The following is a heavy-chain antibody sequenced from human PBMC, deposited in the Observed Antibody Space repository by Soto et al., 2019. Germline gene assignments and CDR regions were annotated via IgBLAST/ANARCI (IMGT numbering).Heavy chain of an antibody. CDR1: GFIFSDTS. V-gene: IGHV3-30-3*01. J-gene: IGHJ6*02. D-gene: IGHD2-15*01. CDR2: IQHDGNKI. CDR3: AREVVAATPRMGYYYYGMDV. Sequence: GGSLRLSCAASGFIFSDTSMHWVRQAPGKGLEWVAVIQHDGNKIHYADSVKGRFTISRDNSKNTLYLQMNGLTAEDTAVYYCAREVVAATPRMGYYYYGMDVWGQGTTVTVSS.